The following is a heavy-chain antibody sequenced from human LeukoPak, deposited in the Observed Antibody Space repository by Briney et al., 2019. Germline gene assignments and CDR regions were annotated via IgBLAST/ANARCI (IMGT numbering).Heavy chain of an antibody. V-gene: IGHV3-23*01. Sequence: PGGSLRLSCAASGFTFSSYVMSWVRLAPGKGLEWVSALNGGGDSTYYVDSVKGRFTTSRDNSKNTLYLQMNSLRAEDTAVYYCAKGSSNGRPYYFDYWGQGALVTVSS. D-gene: IGHD6-19*01. CDR3: AKGSSNGRPYYFDY. CDR2: LNGGGDST. CDR1: GFTFSSYV. J-gene: IGHJ4*02.